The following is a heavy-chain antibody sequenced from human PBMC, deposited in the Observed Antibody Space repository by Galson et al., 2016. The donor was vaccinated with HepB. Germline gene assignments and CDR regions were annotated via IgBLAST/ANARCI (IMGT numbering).Heavy chain of an antibody. CDR1: GYRFTTYW. CDR2: IYPDDSDT. D-gene: IGHD5-12*01. Sequence: QSGAEVKKPGESLKISCKGSGYRFTTYWIGWVRQMPGKGLEWMGIIYPDDSDTRYSLSFQGQVTISADKSISTAYLPWSSLKASDTAIYYCARRSGYDWVGFDIWGQGTVVTVSS. V-gene: IGHV5-51*01. J-gene: IGHJ3*02. CDR3: ARRSGYDWVGFDI.